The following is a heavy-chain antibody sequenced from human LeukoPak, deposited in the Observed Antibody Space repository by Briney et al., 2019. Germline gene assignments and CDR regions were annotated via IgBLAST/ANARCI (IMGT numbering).Heavy chain of an antibody. J-gene: IGHJ3*02. CDR2: INPRSGGT. D-gene: IGHD6-6*01. CDR1: GFTFSNYA. V-gene: IGHV3-23*01. CDR3: AKDQRSSSRLDAFDI. Sequence: GGSLRLPCAASGFTFSNYAMSWVRQAPGKGLEWVSSINPRSGGTYYADSVRGRFTISGDNSKNTLYLQMNSLRAEDTAVYYCAKDQRSSSRLDAFDIWGQGTMVTVSS.